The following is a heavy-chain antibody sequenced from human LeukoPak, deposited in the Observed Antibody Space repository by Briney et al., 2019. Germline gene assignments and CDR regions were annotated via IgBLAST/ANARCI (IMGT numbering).Heavy chain of an antibody. CDR1: GGGSITNYY. J-gene: IGHJ3*02. Sequence: SETLSLTCTVSGGGSITNYYWSWMRQPPGQALEWIGYISYSGTANYNPSLKSQVTISIGTSNNQVSLKMTSVTAADTAVYYCAGRWRSAFDIWGQGTMVTVSS. V-gene: IGHV4-59*01. CDR2: ISYSGTA. D-gene: IGHD6-13*01. CDR3: AGRWRSAFDI.